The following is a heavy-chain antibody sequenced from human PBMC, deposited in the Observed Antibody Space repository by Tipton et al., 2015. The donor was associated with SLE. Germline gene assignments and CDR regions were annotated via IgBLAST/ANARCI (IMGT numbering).Heavy chain of an antibody. J-gene: IGHJ4*02. Sequence: LRLSCAVSGGSISSGGYSWSWIRQPPGKGLEWVGFIYHSGSTYYNPSLKSRVSISVDRSKNHLTLMLTSVTAADTAVYYCARRHYSGPFDNWGQGTLVTVST. V-gene: IGHV4-30-2*01. CDR2: IYHSGST. CDR1: GGSISSGGYS. CDR3: ARRHYSGPFDN. D-gene: IGHD5-12*01.